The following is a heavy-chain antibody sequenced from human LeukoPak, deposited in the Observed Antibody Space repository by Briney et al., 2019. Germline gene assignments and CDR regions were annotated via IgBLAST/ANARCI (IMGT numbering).Heavy chain of an antibody. V-gene: IGHV4-59*01. CDR3: ARDKAASHNWFDP. CDR2: IHYSGST. Sequence: PSKTLSLTCTVSGGSIGSYYWSWIRQPPGKGLEWIGYIHYSGSTNRNPSLKSRVTISIDTSKNQFSLKLTSVTAADTAVYYCARDKAASHNWFDPWGQGTQVTVSS. D-gene: IGHD6-13*01. CDR1: GGSIGSYY. J-gene: IGHJ5*02.